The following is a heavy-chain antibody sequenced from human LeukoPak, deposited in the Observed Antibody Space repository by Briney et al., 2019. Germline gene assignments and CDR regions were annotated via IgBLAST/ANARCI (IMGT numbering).Heavy chain of an antibody. CDR1: GGSFSGYY. D-gene: IGHD3-22*01. J-gene: IGHJ4*02. CDR2: INHSGST. V-gene: IGHV4-34*01. CDR3: AAGGITMIVWSY. Sequence: PSETLSLTCAVYGGSFSGYYWSWIRQPPGKGLEWIGEINHSGSTNYNPSLKSRVTISVDTSKNQFSLKLSSVTAADTAVYYCAAGGITMIVWSYWGQGTLITVSS.